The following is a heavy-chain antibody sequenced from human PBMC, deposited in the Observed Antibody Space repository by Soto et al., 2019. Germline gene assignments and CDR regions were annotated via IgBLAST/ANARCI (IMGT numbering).Heavy chain of an antibody. CDR3: ARDSSPRRGYYYYYGMDV. CDR2: ISYDGSNK. J-gene: IGHJ6*02. CDR1: GFTFSSYA. D-gene: IGHD6-13*01. Sequence: PGGSLRLSCAASGFTFSSYAMHWVRQAPGKGLEWVAVISYDGSNKYYADSVKGRFTISRDNSKNTLYLQMNSLRAEDTAVYYCARDSSPRRGYYYYYGMDVWGQGTTVTVSS. V-gene: IGHV3-30-3*01.